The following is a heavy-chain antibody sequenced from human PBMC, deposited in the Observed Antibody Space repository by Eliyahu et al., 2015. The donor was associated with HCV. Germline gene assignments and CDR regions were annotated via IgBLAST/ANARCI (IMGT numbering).Heavy chain of an antibody. V-gene: IGHV1-24*01. D-gene: IGHD3-10*01. CDR3: ATPSQYYYGSGSLGAFDI. CDR1: GYTLXXELS. Sequence: QVQLVQSGAEVKKPGASVKVSCKVSGYTLXXELSMHWVRQAPGKGLEWMGGFDPEDGETIYAQKFQGRVTMTEDTSTDTAYMELSSLRSEDTAVYYCATPSQYYYGSGSLGAFDIWGQGTMVTVSS. J-gene: IGHJ3*02. CDR2: FDPEDGET.